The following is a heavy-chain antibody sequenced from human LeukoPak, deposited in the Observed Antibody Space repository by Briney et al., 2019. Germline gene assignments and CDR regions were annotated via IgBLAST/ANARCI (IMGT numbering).Heavy chain of an antibody. CDR3: ARVERIFGVAGPVDY. CDR2: INHSGST. CDR1: GGSFSGYY. D-gene: IGHD3-3*01. J-gene: IGHJ4*02. Sequence: PSETLSLTCAVYGGSFSGYYWSWIRQPPGKGLEWIGEINHSGSTNYNPSLKSRVTISVDTSKNQFSLKLSSVTAADTAVYYCARVERIFGVAGPVDYWGQGTLVTVSS. V-gene: IGHV4-34*01.